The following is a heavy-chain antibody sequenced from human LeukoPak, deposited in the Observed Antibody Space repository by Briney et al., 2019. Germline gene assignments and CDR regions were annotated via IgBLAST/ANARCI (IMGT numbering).Heavy chain of an antibody. V-gene: IGHV4-34*01. CDR3: ARDGGYKFGSEIDY. D-gene: IGHD5-24*01. CDR1: GGSFSGYY. CDR2: INHSGST. J-gene: IGHJ4*02. Sequence: SETLSLTCAVYGGSFSGYYWSWIRQPPGKGLEWIGEINHSGSTNYNPSLKSRVTISVDTSKNQFSLKLSSVTAADTAVYYCARDGGYKFGSEIDYWGQGTLVTVSS.